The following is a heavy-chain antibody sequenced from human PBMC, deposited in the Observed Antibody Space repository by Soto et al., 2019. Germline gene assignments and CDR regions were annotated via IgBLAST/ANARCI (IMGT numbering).Heavy chain of an antibody. CDR1: GGSTSSYS. J-gene: IGHJ3*02. CDR3: AVTPRYCSGGSCYPPYFLDI. V-gene: IGHV4-59*13. CDR2: MFYSGST. Sequence: PSETLSLTCTVSGGSTSSYSWSWIRQPPGRGLEWIGYMFYSGSTEYNPSLKSRVTISVDTSKNQFSLNLSSVTAADTAVYYCAVTPRYCSGGSCYPPYFLDIWGQGSMVTVSS. D-gene: IGHD2-15*01.